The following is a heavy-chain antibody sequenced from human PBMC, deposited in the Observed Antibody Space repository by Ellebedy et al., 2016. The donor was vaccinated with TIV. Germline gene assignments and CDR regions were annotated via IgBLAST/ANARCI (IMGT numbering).Heavy chain of an antibody. CDR3: SRARDIGGYTYS. CDR2: INPTGRA. J-gene: IGHJ4*02. Sequence: SETLSLXXIVSAGSVNNYYWSWIRQPAGKGPEWIARINPTGRASYNPSLQSRVTMLQDLSKNQVSLKVTSVTAADTAVYYCSRARDIGGYTYSWGQGTLVTVSS. V-gene: IGHV4-4*07. CDR1: AGSVNNYY. D-gene: IGHD5-24*01.